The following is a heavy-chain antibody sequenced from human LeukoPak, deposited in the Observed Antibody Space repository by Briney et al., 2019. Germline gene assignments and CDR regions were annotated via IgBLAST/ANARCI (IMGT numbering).Heavy chain of an antibody. CDR2: IYNSGST. V-gene: IGHV4-30-4*08. CDR1: GDSISSGDYY. D-gene: IGHD3-10*01. J-gene: IGHJ6*03. CDR3: ARGTGYYYYMDV. Sequence: SETLSLTCTVSGDSISSGDYYWSWIRQPPGKGLEWIGYIYNSGSTYYNPSLKSRVTISADTSKNQFSLKLSSVTTADTAVYYCARGTGYYYYMDVWGKGTTVTVSS.